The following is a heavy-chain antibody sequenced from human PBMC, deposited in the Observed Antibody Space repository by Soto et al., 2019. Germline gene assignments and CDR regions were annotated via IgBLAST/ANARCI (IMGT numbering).Heavy chain of an antibody. D-gene: IGHD3-3*01. V-gene: IGHV3-74*01. CDR2: INDDGSST. CDR3: ARGDTYYDFWSGYSNPRHYYYGMDV. Sequence: QPGGSLRLPCAASGFTFSMYWMHWVRQVPGKGPEWVSRINDDGSSTNYADSVKGRFTISRDNAKNSLYLQMNSLRAEDTAVYYCARGDTYYDFWSGYSNPRHYYYGMDVWGQGTTVTVSS. J-gene: IGHJ6*02. CDR1: GFTFSMYW.